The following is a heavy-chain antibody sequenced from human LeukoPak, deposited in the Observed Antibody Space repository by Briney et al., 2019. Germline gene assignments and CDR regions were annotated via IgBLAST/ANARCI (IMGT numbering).Heavy chain of an antibody. V-gene: IGHV3-74*01. CDR3: VSFYETY. CDR1: GNYW. Sequence: PGGSLRLSCAASGNYWMHWVRQAPGKGLVWVSHINSDGSWTSYADSVKGRFTISKDNAKNTVYLQMYNLRAEDTAVYYCVSFYETYWGRGTLVTVSS. D-gene: IGHD2-2*01. J-gene: IGHJ4*02. CDR2: INSDGSWT.